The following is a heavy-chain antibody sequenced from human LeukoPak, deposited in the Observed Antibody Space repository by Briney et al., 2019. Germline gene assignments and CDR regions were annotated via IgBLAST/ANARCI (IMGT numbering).Heavy chain of an antibody. CDR3: ARGLQGIDY. Sequence: PGRSLRLSCAASGFTFDDYAMHWVRQAPGKGLEWVSGISWNSGSIGYADSVKGRFTISRDNAKNTLYLQMNSLRAEDTAVYYCARGLQGIDYWGQGTLVTVSS. CDR1: GFTFDDYA. D-gene: IGHD4-11*01. J-gene: IGHJ4*02. V-gene: IGHV3-9*01. CDR2: ISWNSGSI.